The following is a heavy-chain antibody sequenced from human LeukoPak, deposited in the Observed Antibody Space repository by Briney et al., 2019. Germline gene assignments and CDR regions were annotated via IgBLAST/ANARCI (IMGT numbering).Heavy chain of an antibody. Sequence: GGSLRLSCAAFGFTSSSYAMSWVRQAPGKGLEWVSVISGSGGSTYYADSVKGRFTISRDNSKNTLYLQMNSLRAEDTAVYYCAKDQTRKVDQFDYWGQGTLVTVSS. CDR2: ISGSGGST. J-gene: IGHJ4*02. CDR1: GFTSSSYA. CDR3: AKDQTRKVDQFDY. V-gene: IGHV3-23*01. D-gene: IGHD2-2*01.